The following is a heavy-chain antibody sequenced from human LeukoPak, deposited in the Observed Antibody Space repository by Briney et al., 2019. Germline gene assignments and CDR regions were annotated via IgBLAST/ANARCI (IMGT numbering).Heavy chain of an antibody. V-gene: IGHV4-59*08. Sequence: SETLSLTCTVPGGSISSYYWSWIRQSPGKGLEWLGYIYYSGSTNYNTSLKSRVTMFEDKSKNQFSLRLYSVTVADTAVYYCARHFAYSSSSYFDYWGQGTLVTVSS. J-gene: IGHJ4*02. CDR3: ARHFAYSSSSYFDY. CDR2: IYYSGST. D-gene: IGHD6-6*01. CDR1: GGSISSYY.